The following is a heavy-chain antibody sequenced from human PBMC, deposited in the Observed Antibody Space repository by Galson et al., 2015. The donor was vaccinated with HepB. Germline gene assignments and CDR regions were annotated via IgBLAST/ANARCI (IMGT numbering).Heavy chain of an antibody. CDR2: ISYDGSNK. CDR1: GFTFSSYA. V-gene: IGHV3-30-3*01. Sequence: SLRLSCAASGFTFSSYAMHWVRQAPGKGLEWVAVISYDGSNKYYADSVKGRFTISRDNSKNTLYLQMNSLRAEDTAVYYCARDAPIGPNSTMIARDYFDYWGQGTLVTVSS. J-gene: IGHJ4*02. CDR3: ARDAPIGPNSTMIARDYFDY. D-gene: IGHD3-22*01.